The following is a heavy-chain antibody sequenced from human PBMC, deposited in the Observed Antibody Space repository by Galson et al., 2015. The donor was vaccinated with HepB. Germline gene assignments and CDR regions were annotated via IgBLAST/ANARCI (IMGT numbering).Heavy chain of an antibody. Sequence: SETLSLTCTVSGGSISISSYYWGWIRQPPGKGLEWIGSIYYSGSTYYNPSLKSRVTISVDTSKNQFSLKLSSVTAADTAVYYCASYYYGSGSRLGWFDPWGQGTLVTVSS. V-gene: IGHV4-39*01. CDR3: ASYYYGSGSRLGWFDP. CDR2: IYYSGST. CDR1: GGSISISSYY. J-gene: IGHJ5*02. D-gene: IGHD3-10*01.